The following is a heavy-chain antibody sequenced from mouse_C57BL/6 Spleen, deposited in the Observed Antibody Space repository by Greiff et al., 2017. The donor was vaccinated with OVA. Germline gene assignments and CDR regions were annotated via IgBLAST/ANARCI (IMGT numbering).Heavy chain of an antibody. Sequence: VQLQQSGAELVRPGASVKLSCTASGFNFQDYYMHWVKQRPEQGLEWIGRIDPEDGDTEYAPKFQGKATMTADTSSNTAYLQLSSLTSEDTAVYYCTVIYYDYDVWFAYWGQGTLVTVSA. CDR1: GFNFQDYY. V-gene: IGHV14-1*01. CDR2: IDPEDGDT. D-gene: IGHD2-4*01. J-gene: IGHJ3*01. CDR3: TVIYYDYDVWFAY.